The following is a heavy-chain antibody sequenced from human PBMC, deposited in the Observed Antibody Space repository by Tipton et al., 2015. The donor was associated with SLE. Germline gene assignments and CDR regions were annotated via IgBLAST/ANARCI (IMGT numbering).Heavy chain of an antibody. D-gene: IGHD3-10*01. CDR1: GGSISSDTYQ. V-gene: IGHV4-39*07. CDR3: ARADGSYFYYFMDV. CDR2: IYSSGST. Sequence: TLSLTCVVSGGSISSDTYQWGWIRQPPGKGLEWIGTIYSSGSTYHNPSLKSRVTVSVDTSKNQISLRLSSVTAADSAVYYCARADGSYFYYFMDVWGKGTTVTVSS. J-gene: IGHJ6*03.